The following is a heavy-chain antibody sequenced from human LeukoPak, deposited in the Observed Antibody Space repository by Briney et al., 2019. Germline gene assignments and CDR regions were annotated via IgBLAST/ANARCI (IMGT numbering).Heavy chain of an antibody. CDR1: GGSISSGGYY. Sequence: SETLSLTCTVSGGSISSGGYYWSWIRQPPGKGLEWIGYIYHSGSTYYNPSLKSRVTISVDRSKNQFSLKLSSVTAADTAVYYCARGDLYYYDSSPYFQHWGQGTLVTVSS. CDR2: IYHSGST. D-gene: IGHD3-22*01. CDR3: ARGDLYYYDSSPYFQH. V-gene: IGHV4-30-2*01. J-gene: IGHJ1*01.